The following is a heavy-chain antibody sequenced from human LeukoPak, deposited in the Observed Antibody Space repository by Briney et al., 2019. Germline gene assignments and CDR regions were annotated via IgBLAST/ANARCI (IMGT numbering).Heavy chain of an antibody. CDR2: IDSDTYGNTM. CDR1: GFTLSSYS. J-gene: IGHJ4*02. V-gene: IGHV3-48*02. D-gene: IGHD4-17*01. CDR3: ARDRDYAFDY. Sequence: GGSLRLSCAASGFTLSSYSMNWVRQAPGKGLEWISYIDSDTYGNTMYYPHTVKGRFTISRDNAKNSLYLQMGSLRDEDTAVYYCARDRDYAFDYWGQGTLVTVSS.